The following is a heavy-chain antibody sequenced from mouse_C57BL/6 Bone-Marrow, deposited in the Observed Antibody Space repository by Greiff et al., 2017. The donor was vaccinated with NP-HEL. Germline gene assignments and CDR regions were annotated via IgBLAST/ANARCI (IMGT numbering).Heavy chain of an antibody. V-gene: IGHV1-64*01. CDR1: GYTFTSYW. Sequence: QVQLQQPGAELVKPGASVKLSCQASGYTFTSYWMHWVKQRPGQGLEWIGMIHPNSGGTNYNEKFKSKATLTVDKSSSTAYMQLSSLTAEDSAVYYCARRMWVLRYCDVWGTGTTVTVSP. CDR2: IHPNSGGT. D-gene: IGHD2-3*01. CDR3: ARRMWVLRYCDV. J-gene: IGHJ1*03.